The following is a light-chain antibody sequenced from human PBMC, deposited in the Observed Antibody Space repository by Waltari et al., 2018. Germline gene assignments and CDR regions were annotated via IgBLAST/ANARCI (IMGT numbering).Light chain of an antibody. Sequence: DIVMNQSPDSLAVYLGERATINCKSSQSVLYSSNNKNYLAWYQQKPGQPPKLLIYWASTRESGVPDRFSGSGSGTDFTLTISSLQAEDVALYYCQQFYTTPWTFGPGTKVEIK. CDR3: QQFYTTPWT. J-gene: IGKJ1*01. CDR1: QSVLYSSNNKNY. CDR2: WAS. V-gene: IGKV4-1*01.